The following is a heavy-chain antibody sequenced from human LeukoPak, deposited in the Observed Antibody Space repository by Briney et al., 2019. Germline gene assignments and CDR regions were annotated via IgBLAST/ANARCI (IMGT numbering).Heavy chain of an antibody. Sequence: GGSLRLSCAASGFTFSSYAMSWVRQAPGKGLEWVSAISGSGGSTYYADSVKGRFTISRDNSKNTLYLQMNSLRAEDTAVYYCARDSNMLRAFDYWGQGTLVTVSS. J-gene: IGHJ4*02. V-gene: IGHV3-23*01. D-gene: IGHD2-8*01. CDR2: ISGSGGST. CDR3: ARDSNMLRAFDY. CDR1: GFTFSSYA.